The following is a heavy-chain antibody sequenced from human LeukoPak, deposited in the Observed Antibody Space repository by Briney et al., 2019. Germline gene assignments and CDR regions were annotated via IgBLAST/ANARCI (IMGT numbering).Heavy chain of an antibody. J-gene: IGHJ3*02. Sequence: SETLSLTCAVYGGSFSGYYYWSWIRQPPGKGLEWIGSIYYSGSTYYNPSLKSRVTISVDTSKNQFSLKLSSVTAADTAVYYCARAVRNVAAAGNCAFDIWGQGTMVTVSS. D-gene: IGHD6-13*01. V-gene: IGHV4-39*07. CDR2: IYYSGST. CDR1: GGSFSGYYY. CDR3: ARAVRNVAAAGNCAFDI.